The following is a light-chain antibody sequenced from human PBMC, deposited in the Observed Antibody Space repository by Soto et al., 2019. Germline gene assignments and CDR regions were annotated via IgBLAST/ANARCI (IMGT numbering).Light chain of an antibody. CDR1: SSDVGGYDY. CDR2: EVS. Sequence: QSVLTQPASVSGSPGQSITISCTGSSSDVGGYDYVSWYQQHPGKAPKLMIYEVSNRPSGVSNRFSGSKSGNTASLTISGLQAEDEADYYCCSYTGSLTLLFGAGTQLTVL. J-gene: IGLJ2*01. CDR3: CSYTGSLTLL. V-gene: IGLV2-14*01.